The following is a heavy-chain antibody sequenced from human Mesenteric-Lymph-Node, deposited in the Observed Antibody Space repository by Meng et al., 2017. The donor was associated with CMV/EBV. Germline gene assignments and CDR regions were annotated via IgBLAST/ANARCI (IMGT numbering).Heavy chain of an antibody. CDR1: GFTFNNYA. CDR3: AKASGGYTFDY. Sequence: LSCTTSGFTFNNYAMNWVRQAPGKGLEWVSSITDNGGSAFYTDSVKGRFTISRGNSKNTLYLQMSSLRAEDTAVYYCAKASGGYTFDYWGQGTLVTVSS. V-gene: IGHV3-23*01. CDR2: ITDNGGSA. J-gene: IGHJ4*02. D-gene: IGHD3-22*01.